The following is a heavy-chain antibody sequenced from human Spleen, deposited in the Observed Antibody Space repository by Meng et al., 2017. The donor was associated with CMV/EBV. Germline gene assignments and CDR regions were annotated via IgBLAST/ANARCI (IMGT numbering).Heavy chain of an antibody. CDR2: IYSDESST. Sequence: GESLKISCAASGFTFSGYWMHWVRQAPGKGLVWVSRIYSDESSTAYADSVKGRFTISRDNSKNTLYLQMNSLRAEDTAVYYCARGGTRQWLVPKGRRDAFDIWGQGTMVTVSS. CDR3: ARGGTRQWLVPKGRRDAFDI. CDR1: GFTFSGYW. V-gene: IGHV3-74*01. J-gene: IGHJ3*02. D-gene: IGHD6-19*01.